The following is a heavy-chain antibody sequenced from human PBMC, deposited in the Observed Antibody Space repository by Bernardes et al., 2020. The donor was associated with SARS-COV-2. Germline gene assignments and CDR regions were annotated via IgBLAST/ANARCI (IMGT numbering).Heavy chain of an antibody. CDR1: GFIFRNYA. CDR3: VRDWGGGGR. D-gene: IGHD2-21*01. Sequence: GWSLRLSCSASGFIFRNYAMHWVRQAPGKGLEYVSVISSDGGTTYYADSVKARFTISRDNSKNTLYLQMSSLRAEDTGVYYCVRDWGGGGRWGQGTLVTVSS. CDR2: ISSDGGTT. J-gene: IGHJ4*02. V-gene: IGHV3-64D*08.